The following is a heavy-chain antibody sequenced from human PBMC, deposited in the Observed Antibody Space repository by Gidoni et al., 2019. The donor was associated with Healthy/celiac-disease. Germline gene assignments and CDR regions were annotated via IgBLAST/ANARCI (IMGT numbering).Heavy chain of an antibody. V-gene: IGHV3-23*01. J-gene: IGHJ4*02. CDR2: MSGSGGST. CDR3: AKDFKFGGTSY. Sequence: EVHLLESGGGLVQPGGSLRLSCAASGFTFSSYAMSWVRQAHGKGLVWVSAMSGSGGSTYYADSVKGRFTISRDNSKNTLYLQMNSLRAEDTAVYYCAKDFKFGGTSYWGQGTLVTVSS. CDR1: GFTFSSYA. D-gene: IGHD1-7*01.